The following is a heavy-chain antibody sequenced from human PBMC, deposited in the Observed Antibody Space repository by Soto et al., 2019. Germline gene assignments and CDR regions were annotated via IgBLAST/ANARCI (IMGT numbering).Heavy chain of an antibody. Sequence: PGGSLRLSCAASGFTSSSYGMHWVRQAPGKGPEWVAVISYDGSNKYYADSVKGRFTISRDNSKNTLYLQMNSLRAEDTAVYYCAKEYYDFWSASRSGMDVWGQGTTVTVS. V-gene: IGHV3-30*18. CDR2: ISYDGSNK. CDR3: AKEYYDFWSASRSGMDV. J-gene: IGHJ6*02. D-gene: IGHD3-3*01. CDR1: GFTSSSYG.